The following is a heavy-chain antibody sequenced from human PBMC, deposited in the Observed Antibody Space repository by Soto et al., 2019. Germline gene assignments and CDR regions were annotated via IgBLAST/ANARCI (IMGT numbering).Heavy chain of an antibody. CDR1: GYTFFTYA. J-gene: IGHJ4*02. V-gene: IGHV1-3*01. CDR3: ARGPGGPDGPGDY. D-gene: IGHD2-15*01. Sequence: QVQLVQSGAEVKKPGASVKVSCKASGYTFFTYAMHWVRQAPGQRLEWMGWINAGNGNTKYSQKFQGRVTITRDTSASTVYMQLSSLRSEDTAVYYCARGPGGPDGPGDYWGQGTLVTVSS. CDR2: INAGNGNT.